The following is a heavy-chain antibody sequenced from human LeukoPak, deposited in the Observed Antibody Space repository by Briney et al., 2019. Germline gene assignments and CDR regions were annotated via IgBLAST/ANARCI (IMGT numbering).Heavy chain of an antibody. Sequence: SVKVSCKASGGTFSSYTISWVRQAPGQGLEWMGRIIPIFGTANYAQKFQGRVTITTDESTSTAYMELSSLRSEDTAVYYCARFPLGGYYYFDYWGQGTLVTVSS. CDR3: ARFPLGGYYYFDY. J-gene: IGHJ4*02. V-gene: IGHV1-69*05. CDR1: GGTFSSYT. D-gene: IGHD3-22*01. CDR2: IIPIFGTA.